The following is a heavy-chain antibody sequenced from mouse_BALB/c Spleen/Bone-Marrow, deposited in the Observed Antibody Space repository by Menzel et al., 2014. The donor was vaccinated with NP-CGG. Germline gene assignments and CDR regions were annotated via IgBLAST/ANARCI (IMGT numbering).Heavy chain of an antibody. CDR1: GYTFTSYW. CDR3: ALIYYGNHDYAMDY. CDR2: IDPSDSYT. Sequence: QVQLQQSGAELVKPGASVKLSCKASGYTFTSYWMHWVKQRPGQGLEWIGEIDPSDSYTNYNQKFKGKATLTVDKSSSTAYMQLSSLTSEDSAVYYCALIYYGNHDYAMDYWGQGTSVTVSS. J-gene: IGHJ4*01. D-gene: IGHD2-1*01. V-gene: IGHV1-69*02.